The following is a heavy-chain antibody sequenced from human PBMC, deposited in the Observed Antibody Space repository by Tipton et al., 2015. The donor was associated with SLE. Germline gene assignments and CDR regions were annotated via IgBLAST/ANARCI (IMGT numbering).Heavy chain of an antibody. V-gene: IGHV4-61*02. D-gene: IGHD2-21*01. CDR2: FYSGYT. CDR3: ARDQGQGYCGGDCPGPGYYYYYYADV. J-gene: IGHJ6*03. Sequence: TLSLTCTVSGGSITSSSYSWNWIRQPAGKGLEWIGRFYSGYTDYNPSLNGRVTMSADTSRNQLSLKLSSVTAADTAVYYCARDQGQGYCGGDCPGPGYYYYYYADVWGKGTTVTVSS. CDR1: GGSITSSSYS.